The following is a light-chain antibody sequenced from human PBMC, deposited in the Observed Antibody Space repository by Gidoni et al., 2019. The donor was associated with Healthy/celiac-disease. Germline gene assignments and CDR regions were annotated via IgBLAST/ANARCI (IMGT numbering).Light chain of an antibody. CDR2: EVS. CDR1: SSEVGGYNY. CDR3: ISYTSSSTKV. Sequence: QSALTQPASVSGSPGQSITISCTGTSSEVGGYNYVSWYQQHPGKAPNLMIYEVSNRPSGVSNRFSGSKSCNTASLTISGLQAEDEADYYCISYTSSSTKVFGGGTKLTVL. V-gene: IGLV2-14*01. J-gene: IGLJ3*02.